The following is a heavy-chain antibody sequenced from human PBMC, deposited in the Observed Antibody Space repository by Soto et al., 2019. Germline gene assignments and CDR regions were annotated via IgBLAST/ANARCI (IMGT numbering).Heavy chain of an antibody. Sequence: SETLSLTCSVSGGSVNSGGYSWSWIRQPPGKGLEWIGFISPSGSPAYNPSLKSRVTISVDRSNNQISLELSSVTAADTAVYYCARGVLAWGPGTLVTV. J-gene: IGHJ5*02. CDR3: ARGVLA. V-gene: IGHV4-30-2*01. CDR1: GGSVNSGGYS. CDR2: ISPSGSP. D-gene: IGHD2-8*01.